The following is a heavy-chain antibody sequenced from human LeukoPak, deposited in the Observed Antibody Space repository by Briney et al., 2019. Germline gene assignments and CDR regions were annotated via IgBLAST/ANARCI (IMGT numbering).Heavy chain of an antibody. V-gene: IGHV3-7*01. D-gene: IGHD4-17*01. CDR2: IKQDGSEK. CDR3: ARAPGEGWFDP. CDR1: GFTFSSCW. Sequence: GGSLRLSCAASGFTFSSCWMSWVRQAPGKGLEWVASIKQDGSEKYYVDSVKGRFTISRDNAKNSLYLQMNSLRAEDTALYYCARAPGEGWFDPWGQGTLVTVSS. J-gene: IGHJ5*02.